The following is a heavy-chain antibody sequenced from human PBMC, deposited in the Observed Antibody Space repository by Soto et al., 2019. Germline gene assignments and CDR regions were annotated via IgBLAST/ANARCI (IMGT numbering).Heavy chain of an antibody. Sequence: GGSLRLSCAASGFTFSSYAMTWVRPAPGKGLEWVSGISGSGATTSYADSVKGRFTVSRDNSKNTLYLQMNSLRVEDTAVYHCAKLRYFDWSAYNWFEYWGQGILVTVSS. CDR2: ISGSGATT. J-gene: IGHJ5*01. V-gene: IGHV3-23*01. CDR3: AKLRYFDWSAYNWFEY. D-gene: IGHD3-9*01. CDR1: GFTFSSYA.